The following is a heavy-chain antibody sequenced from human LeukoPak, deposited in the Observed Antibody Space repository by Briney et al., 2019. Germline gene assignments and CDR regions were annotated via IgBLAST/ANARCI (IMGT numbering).Heavy chain of an antibody. V-gene: IGHV4-34*01. D-gene: IGHD1-26*01. CDR2: IYYSGST. CDR3: ARDLYSGSYRDAFDI. Sequence: TSETLSLTCAVYGGSFSGYYWSWIRQPPGKGLEWIGSIYYSGSTYYNPSLKSRVTISVDTSKNQFSLKLSSVTAADTAVYYCARDLYSGSYRDAFDIWGQGTMVTVSS. CDR1: GGSFSGYY. J-gene: IGHJ3*02.